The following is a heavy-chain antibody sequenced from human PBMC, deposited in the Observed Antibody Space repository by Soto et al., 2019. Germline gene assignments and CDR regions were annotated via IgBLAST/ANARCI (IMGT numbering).Heavy chain of an antibody. J-gene: IGHJ5*02. V-gene: IGHV1-46*01. CDR1: GYTFTSYY. D-gene: IGHD6-13*01. CDR2: INPSGGST. CDR3: ARDLAAAGWFDP. Sequence: ALVKVSCKASGYTFTSYYMHWVRQAPGQGLEWMGIINPSGGSTSYAQKFQGRVTMTRDTSTSTVYMELSSLRSEDTAVYYCARDLAAAGWFDPWGQGTLVTVSS.